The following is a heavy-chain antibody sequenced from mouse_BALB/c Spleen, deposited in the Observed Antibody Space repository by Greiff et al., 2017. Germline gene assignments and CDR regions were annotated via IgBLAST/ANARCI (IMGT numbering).Heavy chain of an antibody. CDR3: ARDMTMITTDAMDY. D-gene: IGHD2-4*01. CDR2: IRNKANGYTT. Sequence: EVQGVESGGGLVQPGGSLRLSCATSGFTFTDYYMSWVRQPPGKALEWLGFIRNKANGYTTEYSASVKGRFTISRDNSQSILYLQMNTLRAEDSATYYCARDMTMITTDAMDYWGQGTSVTVSS. CDR1: GFTFTDYY. J-gene: IGHJ4*01. V-gene: IGHV7-3*02.